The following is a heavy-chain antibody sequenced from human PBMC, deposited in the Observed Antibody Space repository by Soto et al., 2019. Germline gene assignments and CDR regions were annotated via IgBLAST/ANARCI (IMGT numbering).Heavy chain of an antibody. CDR1: GFTCTSSA. Sequence: SVKVSCKASGFTCTSSAVQWVRQARGQRLEWIGWIVVGSGNTNYAQKFQERVTITRDMSTSTAYMELSSLRSEDTAVYYCAASGRAGYYSYYYYGMDVWGQGTTVTVSS. D-gene: IGHD3-22*01. CDR3: AASGRAGYYSYYYYGMDV. V-gene: IGHV1-58*01. J-gene: IGHJ6*02. CDR2: IVVGSGNT.